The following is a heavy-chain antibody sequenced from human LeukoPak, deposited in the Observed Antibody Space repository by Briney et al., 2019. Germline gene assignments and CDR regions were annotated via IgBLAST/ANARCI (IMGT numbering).Heavy chain of an antibody. CDR3: ARGRIVGQQLVPIDY. V-gene: IGHV1-8*02. J-gene: IGHJ4*02. D-gene: IGHD6-13*01. CDR1: GYTFNGYG. Sequence: ASVKVSCKASGYTFNGYGISWVRQAPGQGLEWMGWINPNSGGTNYAQKFQGRVTMTRNTSISTAYMELSSLRSEDTAVYYCARGRIVGQQLVPIDYWGQGTLVTVSS. CDR2: INPNSGGT.